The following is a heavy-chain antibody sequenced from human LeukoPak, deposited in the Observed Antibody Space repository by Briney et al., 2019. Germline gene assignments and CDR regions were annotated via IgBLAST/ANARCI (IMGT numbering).Heavy chain of an antibody. Sequence: RASVTVSCTASGYTFTSYGISWVRQAPGQGLEWMGWISAYNGNTNYAQKLQGRVTMTTDTSTSTAFMELRSLRSDDTAVYYCARDTYNWNYGDYYYGMDVWGQGTTVTVSS. J-gene: IGHJ6*02. D-gene: IGHD1-7*01. CDR3: ARDTYNWNYGDYYYGMDV. CDR1: GYTFTSYG. V-gene: IGHV1-18*01. CDR2: ISAYNGNT.